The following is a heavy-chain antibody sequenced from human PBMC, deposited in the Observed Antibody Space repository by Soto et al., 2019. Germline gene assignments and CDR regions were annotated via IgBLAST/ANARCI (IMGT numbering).Heavy chain of an antibody. Sequence: SETLSLTCTVSGGSISSGGYYWSWIRQHPGKGLEWIGYIYYSGSTYYNPSLKSRVTISVDTSKNQFSLKLSSVTAADTAVYYCARGRTVVVVPAAMTKDAFDIWGQEKMVTVSS. J-gene: IGHJ3*02. V-gene: IGHV4-31*03. D-gene: IGHD2-2*01. CDR3: ARGRTVVVVPAAMTKDAFDI. CDR2: IYYSGST. CDR1: GGSISSGGYY.